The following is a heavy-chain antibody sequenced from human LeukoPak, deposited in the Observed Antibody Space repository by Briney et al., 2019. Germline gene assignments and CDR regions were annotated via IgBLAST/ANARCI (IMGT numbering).Heavy chain of an antibody. CDR2: IYYSGST. J-gene: IGHJ4*02. CDR1: GGSISSYY. Sequence: SETLSLTCTVSGGSISSYYWSWIRQPPGKGLEWIGYIYYSGSTNYNPSLKGRVTISVDTSKNQFSLKLRSVTAADTAVYYCARVTGYMIEDYFDYWGQGILVTVSS. V-gene: IGHV4-59*01. D-gene: IGHD3-9*01. CDR3: ARVTGYMIEDYFDY.